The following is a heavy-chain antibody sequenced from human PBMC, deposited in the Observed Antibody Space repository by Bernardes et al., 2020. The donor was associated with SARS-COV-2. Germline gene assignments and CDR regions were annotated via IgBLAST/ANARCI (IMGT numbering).Heavy chain of an antibody. CDR1: GGSISSYY. D-gene: IGHD2-15*01. J-gene: IGHJ2*01. CDR3: ARRERQWWDWYFDL. CDR2: IYYSGST. V-gene: IGHV4-59*08. Sequence: SETLSLTCTVSGGSISSYYWSWIRQPPGKGLEWIGYIYYSGSTNYNPSLKSRVTISVDTSKNQFSLKLSSVTAADTAVYYCARRERQWWDWYFDLWGRGTLVTVSS.